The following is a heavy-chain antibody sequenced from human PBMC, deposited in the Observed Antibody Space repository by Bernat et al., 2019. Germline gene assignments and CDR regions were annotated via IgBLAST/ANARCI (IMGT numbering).Heavy chain of an antibody. CDR2: ISYDGSNK. Sequence: QVQLVESGGGVVQPGRSLRLSCAASGFTFSSYAMHWVRQAPGKGLEWVAVISYDGSNKYYADSVKGRFTISRDNSKNTLYLQMNSLRAEDTAVYYCERDPWDIVVVVADTQPPYYFDYWGQGTLVTVSS. D-gene: IGHD2-15*01. CDR1: GFTFSSYA. V-gene: IGHV3-30*01. J-gene: IGHJ4*02. CDR3: ERDPWDIVVVVADTQPPYYFDY.